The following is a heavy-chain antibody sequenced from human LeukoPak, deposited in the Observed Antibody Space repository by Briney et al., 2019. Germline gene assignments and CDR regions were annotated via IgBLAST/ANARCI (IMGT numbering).Heavy chain of an antibody. CDR1: GFTFDDYA. CDR3: AKALSSSFTGSSWEY. J-gene: IGHJ4*02. CDR2: INWNGGKI. D-gene: IGHD6-6*01. Sequence: AGGSLRLSCAASGFTFDDYAMHWIRQAPGKGLEWVSGINWNGGKIGYADSVKGRLTISRDSAKSSLYLQMNTLRAEDMAFYYCAKALSSSFTGSSWEYWGQGTLVTVSS. V-gene: IGHV3-9*03.